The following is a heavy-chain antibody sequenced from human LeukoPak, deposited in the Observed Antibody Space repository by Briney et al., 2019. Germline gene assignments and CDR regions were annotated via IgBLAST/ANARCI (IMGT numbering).Heavy chain of an antibody. CDR2: IYYSGST. Sequence: SETLSLTCTVSGGSISSYYWSWIRQPPGKGLEWIGYIYYSGSTNYNPSLKSRVTISVDTSKNQFSLKLSSVTAADTAVYYCARDQVEMATGGYCYYYYGMDVWGQGTTVTVSS. J-gene: IGHJ6*02. D-gene: IGHD5-24*01. CDR1: GGSISSYY. V-gene: IGHV4-59*01. CDR3: ARDQVEMATGGYCYYYYGMDV.